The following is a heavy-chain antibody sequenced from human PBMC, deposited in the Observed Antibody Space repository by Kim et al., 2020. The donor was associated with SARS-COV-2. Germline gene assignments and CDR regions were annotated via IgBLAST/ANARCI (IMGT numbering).Heavy chain of an antibody. J-gene: IGHJ4*01. CDR2: INHSGST. D-gene: IGHD6-13*01. CDR1: GGSFSGYY. CDR3: ARGPSYSSSWNGPRYSFD. V-gene: IGHV4-34*01. Sequence: SETLSLTCAVYGGSFSGYYWSWIRQPPGKGLEWIGEINHSGSTNYNPSLKSRVTISVDTSKNQFSLKLSSVTAADTAVYYCARGPSYSSSWNGPRYSFD.